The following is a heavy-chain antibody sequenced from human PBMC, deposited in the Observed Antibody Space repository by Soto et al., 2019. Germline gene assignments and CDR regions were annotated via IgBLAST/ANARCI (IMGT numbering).Heavy chain of an antibody. V-gene: IGHV3-23*01. J-gene: IGHJ3*02. CDR2: ISESGGPRGGT. CDR3: ASAKAVVIAPLGI. D-gene: IGHD2-21*01. CDR1: GFSFSNAA. Sequence: GGSLRLSCTASGFSFSNAAMTWVRQAPGQGLEWVASISESGGPRGGTYYADSVKGRFTIARDNSNNTLYLQVDTLTGADTAIYYCASAKAVVIAPLGIWGQGTMVTVSS.